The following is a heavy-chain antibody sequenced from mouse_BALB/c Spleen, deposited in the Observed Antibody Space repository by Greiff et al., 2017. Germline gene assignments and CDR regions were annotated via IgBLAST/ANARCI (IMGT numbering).Heavy chain of an antibody. CDR2: INPSSGYT. J-gene: IGHJ3*01. Sequence: VQLQQSAADLARPGASVKMSCKASGYTFTSYTMHWVKQRPGQGLEWIGYINPSSGYTEYNQKFKDKTTLTADKSSSTAYLQLSSLTSEDSAVYYCARGGGPWLAYWGQGTLVTVAA. V-gene: IGHV1-4*02. CDR1: GYTFTSYT. D-gene: IGHD1-1*02. CDR3: ARGGGPWLAY.